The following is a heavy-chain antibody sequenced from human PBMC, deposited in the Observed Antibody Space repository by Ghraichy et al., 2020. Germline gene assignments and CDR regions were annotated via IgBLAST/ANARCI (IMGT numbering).Heavy chain of an antibody. CDR1: GFTFSNAW. D-gene: IGHD6-13*01. Sequence: GGSLRLSCAASGFTFSNAWMSWVRQAPGKGLEWVGRIKSKTDGGTTDYAAPVKGRFTISRDDSKNTLYLQMNSLKTEDTAVYYCTTGQQLVPNLLSYYYYYGMDVWGQGTTVTVSS. CDR2: IKSKTDGGTT. J-gene: IGHJ6*02. CDR3: TTGQQLVPNLLSYYYYYGMDV. V-gene: IGHV3-15*01.